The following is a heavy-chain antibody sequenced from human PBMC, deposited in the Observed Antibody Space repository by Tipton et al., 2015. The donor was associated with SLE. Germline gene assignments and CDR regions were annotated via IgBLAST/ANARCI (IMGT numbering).Heavy chain of an antibody. CDR1: GSSLTGSY. D-gene: IGHD5-18*01. J-gene: IGHJ4*02. CDR3: ARGARGYSYGSDEDFAS. V-gene: IGHV4-59*01. Sequence: TLSLTCTVSGSSLTGSYWSWIRQPPGKGLEWIGYIYYTGTTKFEPSLKSRVTFSVDRSKNQFSLNVRSVTAADTAVYHCARGARGYSYGSDEDFASWGQGILVPVSS. CDR2: IYYTGTT.